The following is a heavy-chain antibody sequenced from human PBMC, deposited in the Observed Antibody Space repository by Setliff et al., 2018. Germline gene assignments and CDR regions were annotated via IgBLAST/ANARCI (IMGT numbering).Heavy chain of an antibody. Sequence: GGSLRLSCAASGYIFSSYWMHWVRQVPGKGLVWVSRITSDGSSTTYADSVKGRFIISRDNARNSLYLQLNNVRADDTAVYYCVRDPWPTGYYSSGSYYSDYWGQGTLVTVSS. V-gene: IGHV3-74*01. CDR3: VRDPWPTGYYSSGSYYSDY. J-gene: IGHJ4*02. D-gene: IGHD3-10*01. CDR1: GYIFSSYW. CDR2: ITSDGSST.